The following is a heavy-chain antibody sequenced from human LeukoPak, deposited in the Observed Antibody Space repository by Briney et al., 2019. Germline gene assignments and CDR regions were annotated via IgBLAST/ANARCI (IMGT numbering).Heavy chain of an antibody. CDR2: IKQDGSEK. CDR3: ARAEWSNWYFDL. V-gene: IGHV3-7*03. D-gene: IGHD3-3*01. CDR1: GFTFSTYW. Sequence: GGSLRLSCAASGFTFSTYWMNWVHQAPGKGLEWVANIKQDGSEKYYVDSVKGRFTLSRDSAKNSLYLQMNSLRAEDAAVYYCARAEWSNWYFDLWGRGTLVTASS. J-gene: IGHJ2*01.